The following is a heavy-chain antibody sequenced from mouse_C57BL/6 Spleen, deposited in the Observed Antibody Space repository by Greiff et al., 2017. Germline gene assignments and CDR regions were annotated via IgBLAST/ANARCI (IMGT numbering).Heavy chain of an antibody. D-gene: IGHD2-4*01. V-gene: IGHV1-82*01. J-gene: IGHJ4*01. CDR1: GYAFSSSW. Sequence: VQLQQSGPELVKPGASVKISCKASGYAFSSSWMNWVKQRPGKGLEWIGRIYPGDGDTNYNGKFKGKATLTADKSSSTAYMQLSSLTSEDSAVYFCAKAGDYAPYAMDYWGQGTSVTVSS. CDR3: AKAGDYAPYAMDY. CDR2: IYPGDGDT.